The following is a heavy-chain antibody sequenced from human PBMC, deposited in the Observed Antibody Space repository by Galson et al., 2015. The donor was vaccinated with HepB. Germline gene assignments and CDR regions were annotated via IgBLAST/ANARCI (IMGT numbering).Heavy chain of an antibody. J-gene: IGHJ4*02. V-gene: IGHV3-7*03. D-gene: IGHD6-19*01. CDR1: GFTFSSYW. Sequence: SLRLSCAASGFTFSSYWMSWVRQAPGKGLEWVANIKQDGSEKYYVDSVKGRFTIFRDNAKNSLYLQMNSLRAEDTAVYYCARVGSSGYFFDYWGQGTLVTVSS. CDR3: ARVGSSGYFFDY. CDR2: IKQDGSEK.